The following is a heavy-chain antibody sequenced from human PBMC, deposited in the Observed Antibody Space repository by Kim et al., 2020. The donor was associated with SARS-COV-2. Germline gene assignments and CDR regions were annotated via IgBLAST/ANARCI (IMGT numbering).Heavy chain of an antibody. V-gene: IGHV4-34*01. CDR1: GGSFSDYY. J-gene: IGHJ5*02. CDR2: INHSGST. CDR3: ASFSGYLGFDP. Sequence: SETLSLTCAVYGGSFSDYYWSWIRQPPGKGLEWIGEINHSGSTNYNPSLKSRVTISVDTSKNQFSLKLSSVTAADTAVYYCASFSGYLGFDPWGQGTLVTVSS. D-gene: IGHD3-22*01.